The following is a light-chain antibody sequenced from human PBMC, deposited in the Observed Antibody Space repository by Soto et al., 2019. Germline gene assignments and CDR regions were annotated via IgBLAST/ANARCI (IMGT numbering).Light chain of an antibody. Sequence: QSVLTQPASVSGSPGQSITISCTGTASDVGAYDYVSWYQHHPGKPPKLLIFEVRDRPLGVSNRFSGSKSGNTASLTISGLQPEDEADYFCSSSTSSSTLVFGTGTKVTVL. CDR1: ASDVGAYDY. J-gene: IGLJ1*01. V-gene: IGLV2-14*01. CDR3: SSSTSSSTLV. CDR2: EVR.